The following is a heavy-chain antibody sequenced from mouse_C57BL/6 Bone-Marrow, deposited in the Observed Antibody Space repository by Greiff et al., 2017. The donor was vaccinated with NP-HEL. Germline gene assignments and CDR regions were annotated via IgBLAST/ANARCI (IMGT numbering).Heavy chain of an antibody. D-gene: IGHD2-4*01. CDR3: ARPLYYDYDGAWFAY. J-gene: IGHJ3*01. CDR2: IDPSDSYP. Sequence: QVQLQQPGAELVRPGTSVKLSCKASGYTFTSYWMHWVKQRPGQGLEWIGVIDPSDSYPNYNQKFKGKATLTVDTSSSTAYMQLSSLTSEDSAVYYCARPLYYDYDGAWFAYWGQGTLVTVSA. CDR1: GYTFTSYW. V-gene: IGHV1-59*01.